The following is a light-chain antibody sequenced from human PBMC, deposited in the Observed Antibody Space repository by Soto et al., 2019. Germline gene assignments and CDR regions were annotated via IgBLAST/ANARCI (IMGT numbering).Light chain of an antibody. J-gene: IGKJ1*01. V-gene: IGKV1-6*01. CDR3: LQDYNYPRT. CDR1: QGIRNE. CDR2: AAS. Sequence: AIQMTQSPSSLSASVGDRVIITCRASQGIRNELGWYQQRPGKAPKLLIYAASTLESGVPSRFSASGSGTDFTLTISSLRPEDFATYYCLQDYNYPRTFGQGTKVEI.